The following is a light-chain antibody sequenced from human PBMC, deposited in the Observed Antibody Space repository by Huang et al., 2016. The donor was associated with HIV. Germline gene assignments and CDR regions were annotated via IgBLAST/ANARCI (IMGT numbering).Light chain of an antibody. CDR2: LGS. Sequence: ENVMTQSPLSLPVTPGEPASISCRSSQSLLHSNGKNYLDWYLQKPGQSPHRLIYLGSNRDSGVPDRFSGSGSGTDFTLRISRVEAEDVGVYYCKQALNTPYTFGQGTKLEI. CDR1: QSLLHSNGKNY. V-gene: IGKV2-28*01. CDR3: KQALNTPYT. J-gene: IGKJ2*01.